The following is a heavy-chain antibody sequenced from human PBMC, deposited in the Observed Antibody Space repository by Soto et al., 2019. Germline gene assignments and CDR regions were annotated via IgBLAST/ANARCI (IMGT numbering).Heavy chain of an antibody. CDR3: ARRDRGLHPLFGYGEDYFDY. Sequence: EVQLVESGGGLVQPGGSLRLSCAASGFTVSSNYMSWVRQAPGKGLEWVSVIYSGGSTYYADSVKGRFTISRNNSKNTLYLKMNSLRAEDTAVYYCARRDRGLHPLFGYGEDYFDYWGQGTLVTVSS. J-gene: IGHJ4*02. CDR2: IYSGGST. CDR1: GFTVSSNY. V-gene: IGHV3-66*01. D-gene: IGHD3-10*01.